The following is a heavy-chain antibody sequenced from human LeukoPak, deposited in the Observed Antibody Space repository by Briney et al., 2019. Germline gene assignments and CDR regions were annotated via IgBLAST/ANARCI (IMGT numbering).Heavy chain of an antibody. CDR2: IYHSGST. Sequence: PSETLSLTCTVSGGSISSSNWWSWVRQPPGKGLEWIGEIYHSGSTNYNPSLKSRVTISVDKSKNQFSLKLSSVTAADTAVYYCARNSGSYHVGGYYYYYGMDVWGQGTTVTVSS. V-gene: IGHV4-4*02. CDR1: GGSISSSNW. J-gene: IGHJ6*02. D-gene: IGHD1-26*01. CDR3: ARNSGSYHVGGYYYYYGMDV.